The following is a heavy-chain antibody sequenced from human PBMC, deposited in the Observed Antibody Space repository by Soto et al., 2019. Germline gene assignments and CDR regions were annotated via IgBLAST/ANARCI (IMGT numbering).Heavy chain of an antibody. CDR1: GFTFSNAW. V-gene: IGHV3-15*07. CDR3: TTEYCSGGSCRGQEGEYYFDY. D-gene: IGHD2-15*01. Sequence: GGSLRLSCAASGFTFSNAWMNWVRQAPGKGLEWVGRIKSKTDGGTTDYAAPVKGRFTISRDDSKNTLYLQMNSLKTEDTAVYYCTTEYCSGGSCRGQEGEYYFDYWGQGTLVTVSS. J-gene: IGHJ4*02. CDR2: IKSKTDGGTT.